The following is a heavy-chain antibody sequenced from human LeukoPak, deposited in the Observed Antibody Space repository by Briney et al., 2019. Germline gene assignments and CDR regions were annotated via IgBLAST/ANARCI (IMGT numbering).Heavy chain of an antibody. Sequence: GASVKVSCKASGYTFTSYGISWVRQAPGQGLEWMGWISAYNGNTSYAQKFQGRVTMTRDTSTSTVYMELSSLRSEDTAVYYCARPRHGYLYDYWGQGTLVTVSS. CDR3: ARPRHGYLYDY. D-gene: IGHD5-18*01. CDR2: ISAYNGNT. V-gene: IGHV1-18*01. CDR1: GYTFTSYG. J-gene: IGHJ4*02.